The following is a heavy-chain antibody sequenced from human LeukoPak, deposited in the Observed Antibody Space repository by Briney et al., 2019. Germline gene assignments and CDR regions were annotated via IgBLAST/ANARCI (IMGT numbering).Heavy chain of an antibody. V-gene: IGHV3-30*18. J-gene: IGHJ6*02. Sequence: GGSLRLSCAASGFTFSSYGMHWVRQAPGKGLEWVAVISYDGSNKYYADSVKGRFTISRDNSKNTLYLQMNSLRAEDTAVYYCAKSHLTTRVGYYYYGMDVWGQGTTVTVSS. D-gene: IGHD4-11*01. CDR3: AKSHLTTRVGYYYYGMDV. CDR2: ISYDGSNK. CDR1: GFTFSSYG.